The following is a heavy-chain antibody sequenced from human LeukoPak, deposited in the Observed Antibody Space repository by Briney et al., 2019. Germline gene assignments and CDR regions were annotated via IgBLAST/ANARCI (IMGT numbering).Heavy chain of an antibody. D-gene: IGHD1-1*01. Sequence: ASVKVSCKASGYTFTGYYMHWVRQAPGQGLEWMGSMNPNSGNTGYAQKFQGRVTMTRNTSISTAYMELSSLRSEDTAVYYCARSPTKRVNEDYWGQGTLVTVSS. CDR2: MNPNSGNT. V-gene: IGHV1-8*02. J-gene: IGHJ4*02. CDR1: GYTFTGYY. CDR3: ARSPTKRVNEDY.